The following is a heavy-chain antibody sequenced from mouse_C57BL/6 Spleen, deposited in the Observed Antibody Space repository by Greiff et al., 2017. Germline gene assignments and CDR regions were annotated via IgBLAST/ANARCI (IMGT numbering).Heavy chain of an antibody. V-gene: IGHV5-17*01. J-gene: IGHJ4*01. D-gene: IGHD4-1*01. CDR1: GFTFSDYG. CDR2: ISSGSSTI. Sequence: EVKVVESGGGLVKPGGSLKLSCAASGFTFSDYGMHWVRPAPEKGLAWVAYISSGSSTIYYADTVKGRFTISRDNAKNTLFLQMTSLRSEDTAMYYCARLGRGYAMDYWGQGTSVTVSS. CDR3: ARLGRGYAMDY.